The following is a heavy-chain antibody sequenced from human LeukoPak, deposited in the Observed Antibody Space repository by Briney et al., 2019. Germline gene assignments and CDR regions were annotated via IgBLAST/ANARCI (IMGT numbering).Heavy chain of an antibody. CDR1: GFTFSSYS. CDR2: IRYDGSNK. D-gene: IGHD6-6*01. Sequence: PGGSLRLSCAASGFTFSSYSMHWVRQAPGKGLEWVAFIRYDGSNKHYADSVKGRFTISRDNSKNTLYLQMNSLRAEDTAVYYCARDTSSCFDCWGQGTLVTVSS. V-gene: IGHV3-30*02. J-gene: IGHJ4*02. CDR3: ARDTSSCFDC.